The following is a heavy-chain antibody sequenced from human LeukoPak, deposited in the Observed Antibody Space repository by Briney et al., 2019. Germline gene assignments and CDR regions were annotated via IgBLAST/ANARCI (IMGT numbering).Heavy chain of an antibody. CDR2: INPSGGST. CDR3: ARDLNDSSGYYYALYYFDY. V-gene: IGHV1-46*01. CDR1: GYTFTSYY. D-gene: IGHD3-22*01. Sequence: GASVKVSCKASGYTFTSYYMHWVRQAPGQGPEWMGIINPSGGSTSYAQKFQGRVTMTRDTSTSTVYMELSSLRSEDTAVYYCARDLNDSSGYYYALYYFDYWGQGTLVTVSS. J-gene: IGHJ4*02.